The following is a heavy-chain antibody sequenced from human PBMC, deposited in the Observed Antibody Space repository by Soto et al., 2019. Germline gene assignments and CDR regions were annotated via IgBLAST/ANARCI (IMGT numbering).Heavy chain of an antibody. V-gene: IGHV4-59*01. CDR2: IYYSGSI. D-gene: IGHD6-19*01. CDR3: ARSAGWYRDLDY. CDR1: GGSISSYY. J-gene: IGHJ4*02. Sequence: QVQLQESGPGLVKPSETLSLTCTVSGGSISSYYWSWIRQPPGKGLEWLGYIYYSGSINYNPSLKSRVTISVDTSKTPFSPKLSSVTAADTAVYYCARSAGWYRDLDYWGQVTLVNVSS.